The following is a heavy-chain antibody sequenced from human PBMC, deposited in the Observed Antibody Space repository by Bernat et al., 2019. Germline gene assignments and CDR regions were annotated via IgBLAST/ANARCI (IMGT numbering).Heavy chain of an antibody. J-gene: IGHJ4*02. V-gene: IGHV1-69*02. Sequence: QVQLVQSGAEVKKPGSSVKVSCKASGGTFSSYTISWVRQAPGQGLEWMGRIIPILGIANYAQKFQGRGTITADKSTSTAYRELSSLRSEDTAVYYCAGGGGYYDSSGSPGGVDFDYGGQGTLVTVSS. CDR2: IIPILGIA. D-gene: IGHD3-22*01. CDR3: AGGGGYYDSSGSPGGVDFDY. CDR1: GGTFSSYT.